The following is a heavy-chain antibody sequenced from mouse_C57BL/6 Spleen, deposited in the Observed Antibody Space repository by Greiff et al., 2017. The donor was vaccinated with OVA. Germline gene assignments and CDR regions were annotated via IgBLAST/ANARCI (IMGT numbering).Heavy chain of an antibody. CDR1: GYTFTDYE. J-gene: IGHJ4*01. V-gene: IGHV1-15*01. D-gene: IGHD2-4*01. CDR3: TGYDYEDAMDY. CDR2: IDPETGGT. Sequence: QVQLQQSGAELVRPGASVTLSCTASGYTFTDYEMHWVQQTPVHGLEWIGAIDPETGGTAYNQKFKGKAILTADKSSSTAYMELRSLTSEDSAVYYCTGYDYEDAMDYWGQGTSVTVSS.